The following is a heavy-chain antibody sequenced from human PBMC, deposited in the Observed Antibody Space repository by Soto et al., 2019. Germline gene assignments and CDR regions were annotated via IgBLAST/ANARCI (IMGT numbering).Heavy chain of an antibody. J-gene: IGHJ4*02. V-gene: IGHV3-23*01. CDR3: AKDVFGYYYDSSGYYYVPKHNYFDY. Sequence: PGGSLRLSCAASGFTFSSYAMSWVRQAPGKGLEWVSAISGSGGSTYYADSVKGRFTISRDNSKNTLYLQMNSLRAEDTAVYYCAKDVFGYYYDSSGYYYVPKHNYFDYWGQGTLVTVSS. CDR1: GFTFSSYA. D-gene: IGHD3-22*01. CDR2: ISGSGGST.